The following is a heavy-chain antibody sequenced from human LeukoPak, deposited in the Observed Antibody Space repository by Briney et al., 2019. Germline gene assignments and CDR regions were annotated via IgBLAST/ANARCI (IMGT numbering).Heavy chain of an antibody. J-gene: IGHJ1*01. Sequence: SETLSLTCTVSAXPXXSYYXXXIXXPPGKGLEWIGYIYYSGSTNYNPSLKSRVTISVDTSKNQFSLKLSSVTAADTAVYYCARSITSSWYGDFQHWGQGTLVTVSS. V-gene: IGHV4-59*01. CDR2: IYYSGST. CDR1: AXPXXSYY. D-gene: IGHD6-13*01. CDR3: ARSITSSWYGDFQH.